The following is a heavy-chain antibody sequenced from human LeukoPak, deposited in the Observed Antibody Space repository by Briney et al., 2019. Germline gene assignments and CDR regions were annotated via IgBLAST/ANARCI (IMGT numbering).Heavy chain of an antibody. J-gene: IGHJ6*02. Sequence: SQTLSLTCTVSGGSISSGGYYWSWIRPHPGKGLEWIGYIYCSGSTYYNPSLKSRVTISVDTSKNQFYLKLSSVTAADTAVYYCARELRGSEQYGMDVWGQGTTVTVSS. CDR1: GGSISSGGYY. CDR3: ARELRGSEQYGMDV. D-gene: IGHD3-10*01. V-gene: IGHV4-31*03. CDR2: IYCSGST.